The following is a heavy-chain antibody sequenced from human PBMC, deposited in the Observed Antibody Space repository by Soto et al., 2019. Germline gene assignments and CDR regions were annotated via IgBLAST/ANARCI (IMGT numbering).Heavy chain of an antibody. J-gene: IGHJ4*02. V-gene: IGHV4-59*01. CDR2: IYYSGST. Sequence: PSETLSLTCTASGGSISSYYWSWIRQPPGKGLEWIGYIYYSGSTNYNPSLKSRLTISIDTSKNQFSLKLSSVTAADTAVYYCARTRGYSYGIDYWGQGTLVPVSS. CDR1: GGSISSYY. D-gene: IGHD5-18*01. CDR3: ARTRGYSYGIDY.